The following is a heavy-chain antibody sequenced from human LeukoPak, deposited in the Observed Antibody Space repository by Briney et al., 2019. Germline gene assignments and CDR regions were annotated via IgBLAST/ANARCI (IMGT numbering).Heavy chain of an antibody. D-gene: IGHD3-10*02. CDR1: GFTLSSYA. V-gene: IGHV3-48*03. CDR2: ISSSGSTI. CDR3: AELGITMIGGV. J-gene: IGHJ6*04. Sequence: GGSLRLSCAASGFTLSSYAMSWVRQGPGKGLEWVSYISSSGSTIYYADSVKGRFTISRDNAKNSLYLQMNSLRAEDTAVYYCAELGITMIGGVWGKGTTVTISS.